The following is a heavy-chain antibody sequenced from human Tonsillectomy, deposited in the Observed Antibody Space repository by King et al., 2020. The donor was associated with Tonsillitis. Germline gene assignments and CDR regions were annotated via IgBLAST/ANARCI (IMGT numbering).Heavy chain of an antibody. Sequence: QLVQSGAEVKKPGSSVKVSCKASGGTFTRYAISWVRQAPGQGLEWMGGVIPMFGTANYAQKFQGRVTITADESTTTAYMELNSLRSEDTAVYYCARLSYDSGGCSPAVCFDFWGRGTLLSVSS. J-gene: IGHJ2*01. CDR3: ARLSYDSGGCSPAVCFDF. V-gene: IGHV1-69*12. CDR2: VIPMFGTA. D-gene: IGHD3-22*01. CDR1: GGTFTRYA.